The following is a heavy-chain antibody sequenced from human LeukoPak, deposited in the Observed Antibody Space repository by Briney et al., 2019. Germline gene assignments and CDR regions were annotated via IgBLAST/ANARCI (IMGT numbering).Heavy chain of an antibody. CDR2: INHSGST. V-gene: IGHV4-34*01. J-gene: IGHJ4*02. D-gene: IGHD6-13*01. CDR3: ARGPAAGIDTGHYDY. CDR1: GGSISNYY. Sequence: SETLSLTCTVSGGSISNYYWSWIRQPPGKGLEWIGEINHSGSTNYNPSPKSRVTISVDTSKNQFSLKLSSVTAADTAVYYCARGPAAGIDTGHYDYWGQGTLVTVSS.